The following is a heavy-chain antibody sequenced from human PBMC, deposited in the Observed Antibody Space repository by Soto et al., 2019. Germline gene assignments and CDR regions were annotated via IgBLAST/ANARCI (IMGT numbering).Heavy chain of an antibody. D-gene: IGHD6-6*01. J-gene: IGHJ6*02. V-gene: IGHV4-4*02. CDR3: ARDAREGRGYYDGMDV. CDR2: IYHSGST. Sequence: QVQLQESGPGLVKPSGTLSLTCAVSGGSISSSNWWSWVRQPPGKGLEWIGEIYHSGSTNYNPSLKSRVTISXXKXKXXFSLKLSSVTAADTAVYYCARDAREGRGYYDGMDVWGQGTTVTVSS. CDR1: GGSISSSNW.